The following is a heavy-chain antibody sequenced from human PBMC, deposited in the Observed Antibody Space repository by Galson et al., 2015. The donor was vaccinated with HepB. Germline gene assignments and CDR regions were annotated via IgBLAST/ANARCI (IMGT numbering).Heavy chain of an antibody. CDR3: AHMDLGLTSFAY. CDR1: GFSLNSRGVG. V-gene: IGHV2-5*02. Sequence: PALVKPTQTLTLTCTFSGFSLNSRGVGVGWIRQPPGKALEWLALIFWGDDQRYTPLLKSRLSVTKDTPQNQVVLKLTSVDPVDTATYYCAHMDLGLTSFAYWGQGTLVTVSS. D-gene: IGHD3/OR15-3a*01. J-gene: IGHJ4*02. CDR2: IFWGDDQ.